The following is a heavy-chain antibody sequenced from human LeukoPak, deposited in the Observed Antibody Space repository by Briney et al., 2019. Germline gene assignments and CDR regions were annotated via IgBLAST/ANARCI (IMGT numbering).Heavy chain of an antibody. V-gene: IGHV4-59*01. Sequence: SETLSLTCTVSGGSISSYYWSWIRQPPGKGLEWIGYIYYNGSTNYNPSLKSRVTISVDTSENQFSLKLSSVTAADTAVYYCARENDYVWGSHRRYFDYWGQGSLVTVSS. J-gene: IGHJ4*02. D-gene: IGHD3-16*02. CDR3: ARENDYVWGSHRRYFDY. CDR1: GGSISSYY. CDR2: IYYNGST.